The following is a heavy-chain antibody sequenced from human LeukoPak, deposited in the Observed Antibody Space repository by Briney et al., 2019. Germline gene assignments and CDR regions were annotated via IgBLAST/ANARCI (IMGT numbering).Heavy chain of an antibody. Sequence: PGGSLRLSCAASGFTFSTYSMNWVRQAPGKGLEWVSYISSSSSTIYYADSVKGRFTISRDNAKNSLYLQMNSLRAEDTAVYYCARDSGHGDYVPFDYWGQGTLVTVSS. D-gene: IGHD4-17*01. CDR2: ISSSSSTI. V-gene: IGHV3-48*01. CDR3: ARDSGHGDYVPFDY. J-gene: IGHJ4*02. CDR1: GFTFSTYS.